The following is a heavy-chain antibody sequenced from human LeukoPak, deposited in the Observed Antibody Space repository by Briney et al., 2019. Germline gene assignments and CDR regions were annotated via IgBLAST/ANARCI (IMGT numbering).Heavy chain of an antibody. D-gene: IGHD4-17*01. CDR3: AKLATVTPFDY. Sequence: GGSLRLSCAASGFTFSSYGMHWVRQAPGKGLEWVAVISYDGSNKYYADSVKGRFTISRDNSKNTLYLQMNSLRAEDTAVYYCAKLATVTPFDYWGQGTLVTVSS. V-gene: IGHV3-30*18. CDR1: GFTFSSYG. CDR2: ISYDGSNK. J-gene: IGHJ4*02.